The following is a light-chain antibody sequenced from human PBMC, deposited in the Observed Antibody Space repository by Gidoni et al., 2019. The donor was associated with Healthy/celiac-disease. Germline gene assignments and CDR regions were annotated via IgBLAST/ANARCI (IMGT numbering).Light chain of an antibody. CDR2: AAS. CDR3: QQSYNTPGLT. V-gene: IGKV1-39*01. J-gene: IGKJ4*01. CDR1: QSISSY. Sequence: DIQMTQSPSSLSASVGDRVTITCRTSQSISSYLNWYQQKPGKAPKLLIYAASSLQSGVPSRFSSSGAGTDFTLTISSLQPEDFATYYCQQSYNTPGLTFXGXTKVEIK.